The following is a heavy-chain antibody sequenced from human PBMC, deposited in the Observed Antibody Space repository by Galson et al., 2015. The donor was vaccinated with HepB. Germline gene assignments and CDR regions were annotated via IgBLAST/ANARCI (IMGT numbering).Heavy chain of an antibody. CDR3: ARHSEVAAITDFDY. CDR2: IYPGDSDT. D-gene: IGHD5-12*01. J-gene: IGHJ4*02. CDR1: GYSFTSYW. V-gene: IGHV5-51*01. Sequence: QSGAEVKKPGESLTISCKGSGYSFTSYWIGWVRQMPEKGLEWMGIIYPGDSDTRYSPYFQGQVRMSVDKSLRTAYMQWSSLRASDTAMYYCARHSEVAAITDFDYWGQGTLVTVSS.